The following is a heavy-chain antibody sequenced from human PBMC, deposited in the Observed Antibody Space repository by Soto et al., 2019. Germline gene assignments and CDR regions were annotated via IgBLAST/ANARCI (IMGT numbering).Heavy chain of an antibody. CDR3: ARDAGWFDP. J-gene: IGHJ5*02. CDR2: IWYDGSDK. Sequence: QVQVVESGGGVAQPGRSLRLSCAASGFTFSTYGMHWVRQAPGKGLEWVAVIWYDGSDKYYADSVKGRFTISRDNSKNTLYLQMNSLRAEDTAVYYCARDAGWFDPWGQGTLVTVSS. D-gene: IGHD3-10*01. CDR1: GFTFSTYG. V-gene: IGHV3-33*01.